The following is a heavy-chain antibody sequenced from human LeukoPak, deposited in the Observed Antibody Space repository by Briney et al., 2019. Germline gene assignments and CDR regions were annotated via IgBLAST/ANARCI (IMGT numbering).Heavy chain of an antibody. Sequence: GSLRLSCAASGFTFSSYAMSWVRQAPGKGLEWISAISGSGGSTYYADSVKGGFTISRDNSKNTLYLQMNSLRAEDTAVYYCAKDRFGVVTKLGYWGQGTLVTVSS. D-gene: IGHD3-3*01. V-gene: IGHV3-23*01. CDR2: ISGSGGST. J-gene: IGHJ4*02. CDR1: GFTFSSYA. CDR3: AKDRFGVVTKLGY.